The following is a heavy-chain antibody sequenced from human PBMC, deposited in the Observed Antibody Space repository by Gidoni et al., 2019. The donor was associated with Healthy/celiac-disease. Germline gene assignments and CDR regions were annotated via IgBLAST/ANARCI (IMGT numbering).Heavy chain of an antibody. CDR2: IIPIFGTA. V-gene: IGHV1-69*06. J-gene: IGHJ6*02. CDR3: VGLTYYYYGMDV. Sequence: VEVKKPGSSVKVSCKASSATFSSYAISLVRHAPGQGLEWMGVIIPIFGTANYSQKFQGRVTITSDKSTSTAYMELSSVRSEETAVYYCVGLTYYYYGMDVWGQGTTVTVSS. CDR1: SATFSSYA. D-gene: IGHD7-27*01.